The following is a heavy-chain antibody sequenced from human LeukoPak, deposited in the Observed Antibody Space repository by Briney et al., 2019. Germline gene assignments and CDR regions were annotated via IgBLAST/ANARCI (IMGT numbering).Heavy chain of an antibody. Sequence: GRSLRLSCAASGFTFSSHGIHWVRQAPGKGLEWVAVISYAGSDKYYADSVKGRFTISRDNSKNTLYLQMNSLRAEDTAVYYCARESQSGASELDYWGQGTLVTVSS. CDR3: ARESQSGASELDY. D-gene: IGHD3-10*01. J-gene: IGHJ4*02. V-gene: IGHV3-30*03. CDR1: GFTFSSHG. CDR2: ISYAGSDK.